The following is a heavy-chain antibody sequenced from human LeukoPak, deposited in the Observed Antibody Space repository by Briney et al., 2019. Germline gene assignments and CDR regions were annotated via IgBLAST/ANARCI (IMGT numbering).Heavy chain of an antibody. CDR1: GFTFSSYA. V-gene: IGHV3-23*01. Sequence: GGSLRLSCAASGFTFSSYAMSWVRQAPGKGLEWVSAISNSGVSTYYADSVKGRFTISRDNSKNTLYLQMNSLRAEDTAVYYCAKRHPLYCSSTGCYGFDPWGQGTLVTVSS. D-gene: IGHD2-2*01. CDR2: ISNSGVST. CDR3: AKRHPLYCSSTGCYGFDP. J-gene: IGHJ5*02.